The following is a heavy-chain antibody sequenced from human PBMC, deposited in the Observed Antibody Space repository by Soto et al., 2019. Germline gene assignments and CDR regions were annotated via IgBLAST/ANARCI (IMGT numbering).Heavy chain of an antibody. Sequence: ETLSLSCAASGFTFSSYAMSWVRQAPGKGLEWVSALSDTGRSTYYADSVTGRFTISRDTSKNTLYLQMSNLRAEDTARYYCAKWGNDWGYYYYGMDVWGQGTTVTVSS. CDR3: AKWGNDWGYYYYGMDV. CDR2: LSDTGRST. J-gene: IGHJ6*02. V-gene: IGHV3-23*01. CDR1: GFTFSSYA. D-gene: IGHD7-27*01.